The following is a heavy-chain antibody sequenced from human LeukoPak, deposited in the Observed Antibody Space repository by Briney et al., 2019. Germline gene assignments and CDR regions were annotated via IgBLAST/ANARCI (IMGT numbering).Heavy chain of an antibody. CDR1: GFTFSSYA. J-gene: IGHJ6*02. Sequence: PGGSLRLSCAASGFTFSSYAMSWVRQAPGKGLEWVSAISGSGGSTYYADSVKGRFTISRDNSKNTLYLQMNSLRAEDTAVYYCARGKGYYYGMDVWGQGTTVTVSS. CDR2: ISGSGGST. CDR3: ARGKGYYYGMDV. V-gene: IGHV3-23*01.